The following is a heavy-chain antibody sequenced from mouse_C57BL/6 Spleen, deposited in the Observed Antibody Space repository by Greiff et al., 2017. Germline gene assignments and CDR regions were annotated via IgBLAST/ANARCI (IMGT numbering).Heavy chain of an antibody. Sequence: EVQVVESGGGLVQPKGSLKLSCAASGFSFNTYAMNWVRQAPGKGLEWVARIRSKSNNYATYYADSVKDRFTISRDDSESMLYLQMNNLKTEDTAMYYCVRHPFYSLYAMDYWGQGTSVTVSS. D-gene: IGHD6-2*01. V-gene: IGHV10-1*01. CDR1: GFSFNTYA. CDR3: VRHPFYSLYAMDY. J-gene: IGHJ4*01. CDR2: IRSKSNNYAT.